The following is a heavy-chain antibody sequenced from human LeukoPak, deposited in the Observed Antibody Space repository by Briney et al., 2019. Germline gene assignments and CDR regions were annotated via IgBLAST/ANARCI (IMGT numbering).Heavy chain of an antibody. V-gene: IGHV4-38-2*02. CDR1: GYSIFSGYF. J-gene: IGHJ4*02. D-gene: IGHD3-22*01. CDR2: IYHSLNT. Sequence: SETLSLTCTVSGYSIFSGYFWGWIRQPPGKGLEWIGSIYHSLNTYHNPSLKSRVTISEDMSKNQFSLKLSSVTAADTAVYYRARAAIDYYDASGYYYYFDYWGQGTLVTVSS. CDR3: ARAAIDYYDASGYYYYFDY.